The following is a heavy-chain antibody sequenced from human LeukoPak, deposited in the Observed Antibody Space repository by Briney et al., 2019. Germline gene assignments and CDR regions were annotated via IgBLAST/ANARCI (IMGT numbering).Heavy chain of an antibody. Sequence: SETLSLTCTVSGGSISSYYWSWIRQPPGKGLEWIGEIYHSGSTYYNPSLKSRVTISVDTSKNQFSLKLSSVTAADTAVYYCARTYYGDNWFDPWGQGTLVTVSS. J-gene: IGHJ5*02. CDR3: ARTYYGDNWFDP. CDR1: GGSISSYY. D-gene: IGHD3-10*01. V-gene: IGHV4-59*08. CDR2: IYHSGST.